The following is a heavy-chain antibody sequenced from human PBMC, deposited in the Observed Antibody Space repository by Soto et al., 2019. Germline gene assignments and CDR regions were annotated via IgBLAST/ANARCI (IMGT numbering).Heavy chain of an antibody. Sequence: GGSLRLSCAASGFTFSDYYMSWIRQAPGKGLEWLSYISTTSSTIYYADSVRGRFTISRDSAKNSLYLQMNSLRAEDTAVYYCARGTVAIVATSAFDIWGQGTMVTVSS. CDR3: ARGTVAIVATSAFDI. CDR1: GFTFSDYY. V-gene: IGHV3-11*01. CDR2: ISTTSSTI. J-gene: IGHJ3*02. D-gene: IGHD5-12*01.